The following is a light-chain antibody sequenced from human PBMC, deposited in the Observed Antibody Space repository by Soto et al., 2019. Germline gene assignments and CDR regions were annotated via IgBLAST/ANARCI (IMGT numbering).Light chain of an antibody. CDR2: GAS. J-gene: IGKJ1*01. CDR3: QQYGSSPRT. V-gene: IGKV3-20*01. Sequence: ETVLTQSPGPLSLSPGERATLSCRASQSVSSSYLAWYQQRPGQAPRLLIYGASSRATGIPDRFNGSGSGTDFTLTISRLEPEDFAVYYCQQYGSSPRTFGQGTKVDIK. CDR1: QSVSSSY.